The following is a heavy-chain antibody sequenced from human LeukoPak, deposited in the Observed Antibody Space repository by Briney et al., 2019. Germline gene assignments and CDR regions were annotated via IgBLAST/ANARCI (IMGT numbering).Heavy chain of an antibody. CDR3: ARQSSSWYPVDY. J-gene: IGHJ4*02. D-gene: IGHD6-13*01. Sequence: SETLSLTCTVSGGSISSYYWSWIRQPPGKGLEWIGYIYYSGSTNYNPSLKSRVTISVDTSKNQFSLKLSSVTAADTAVYYCARQSSSWYPVDYWGQGTLVTVSS. V-gene: IGHV4-59*08. CDR1: GGSISSYY. CDR2: IYYSGST.